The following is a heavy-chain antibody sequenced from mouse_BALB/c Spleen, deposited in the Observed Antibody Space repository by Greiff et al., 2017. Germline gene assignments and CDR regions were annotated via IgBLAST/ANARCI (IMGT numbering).Heavy chain of an antibody. D-gene: IGHD1-2*01. CDR2: ISSGGSYT. CDR3: ARHSSITTATEDAMDY. CDR1: GFTFSSYG. J-gene: IGHJ4*01. Sequence: EVKLMESGGDLVKPGGSLKLSCAASGFTFSSYGMSWVRQTPDKRLEWVATISSGGSYTYYPDSVKGRFTISRDNAKNTLYLQMSSLKSEDTAMYYCARHSSITTATEDAMDYWGQGTSVTVSS. V-gene: IGHV5-6*01.